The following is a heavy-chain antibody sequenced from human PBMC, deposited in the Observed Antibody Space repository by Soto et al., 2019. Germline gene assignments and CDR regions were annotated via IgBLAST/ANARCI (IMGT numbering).Heavy chain of an antibody. J-gene: IGHJ4*02. V-gene: IGHV4-31*03. D-gene: IGHD3-22*01. Sequence: SETLSLTCTVSCGSISSEGYYWSWFRQPPGKGLEWIGDIYYSGSTYYHPSLKSRLTMSGDTSKSQFSLQWSSLRASDTAMYYCARQIYDSDTGPNFQYYFDSWGQGTPVTVSS. CDR1: CGSISSEGYY. CDR3: ARQIYDSDTGPNFQYYFDS. CDR2: IYYSGST.